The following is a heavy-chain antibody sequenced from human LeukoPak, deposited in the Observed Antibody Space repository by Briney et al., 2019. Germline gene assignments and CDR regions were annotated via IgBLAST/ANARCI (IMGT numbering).Heavy chain of an antibody. V-gene: IGHV1-2*02. CDR2: INPNSGGT. D-gene: IGHD4-17*01. CDR3: ATLQLGLTTYFDY. Sequence: GASVKVSCKASGYTFTGYYMHWVRQAPGQGLEWMGWINPNSGGTNYAQKFQGRVTMTRDTSISTAYMELSRLRSDDTAVYYCATLQLGLTTYFDYWGQGTLVTVSS. CDR1: GYTFTGYY. J-gene: IGHJ4*02.